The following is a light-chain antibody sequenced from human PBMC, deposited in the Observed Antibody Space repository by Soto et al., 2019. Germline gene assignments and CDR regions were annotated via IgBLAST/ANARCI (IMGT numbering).Light chain of an antibody. CDR3: QQYGSSLMYT. CDR2: GAS. CDR1: QSVSSSY. Sequence: EIVLTQSPGTLSLSPGERATLSCRASQSVSSSYLAWYQQKPGQAPRLLIYGASSRATGIPARCSGRGSGADITLTISRREPEDFAVYYCQQYGSSLMYTFGQGTKLEIK. J-gene: IGKJ2*01. V-gene: IGKV3-20*01.